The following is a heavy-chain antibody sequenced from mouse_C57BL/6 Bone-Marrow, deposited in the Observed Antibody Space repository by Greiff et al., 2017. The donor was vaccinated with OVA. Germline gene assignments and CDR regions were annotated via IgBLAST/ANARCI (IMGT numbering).Heavy chain of an antibody. Sequence: DVKLVESGAELVRPGASVKLSCTASGFNIKDDYMHWVKQRPEQGLEWIGWIDPENGDTEYASKFQGKATITADTSSNTAYLQLSSLTSEDTAVYYCTTHGSRPWGQGTTLTVSS. CDR2: IDPENGDT. CDR3: TTHGSRP. CDR1: GFNIKDDY. D-gene: IGHD1-1*01. J-gene: IGHJ2*01. V-gene: IGHV14-4*01.